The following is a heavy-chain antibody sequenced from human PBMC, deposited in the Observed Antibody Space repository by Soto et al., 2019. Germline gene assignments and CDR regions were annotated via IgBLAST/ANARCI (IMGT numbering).Heavy chain of an antibody. D-gene: IGHD2-2*01. CDR1: GFTFSSYW. Sequence: GGSLRLSCAASGFTFSSYWMSWVRQAPGKGLEWVANIKQDGSEKYYVDSVKGRFTISRDNAKNSLYLQMNSLRAEGTAVYYCARDRGYCSSTSCYYYYGMDVWGQGTTVTVSS. V-gene: IGHV3-7*01. CDR3: ARDRGYCSSTSCYYYYGMDV. J-gene: IGHJ6*02. CDR2: IKQDGSEK.